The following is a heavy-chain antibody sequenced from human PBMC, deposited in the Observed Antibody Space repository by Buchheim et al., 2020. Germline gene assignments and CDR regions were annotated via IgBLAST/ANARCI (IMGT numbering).Heavy chain of an antibody. CDR3: AKEPRGSGYYWHLSGVDY. CDR2: ISYDGSNK. Sequence: QVQLVESGGGVVQPGRSLRLSCAASGFTFSIYGMHWVRQAPGKGLEWVAVISYDGSNKYSADSVKGRFTISRDNSKNTLYLQMNSLRAEDTAVYYCAKEPRGSGYYWHLSGVDYWGQGTL. J-gene: IGHJ4*02. V-gene: IGHV3-30*18. D-gene: IGHD3-22*01. CDR1: GFTFSIYG.